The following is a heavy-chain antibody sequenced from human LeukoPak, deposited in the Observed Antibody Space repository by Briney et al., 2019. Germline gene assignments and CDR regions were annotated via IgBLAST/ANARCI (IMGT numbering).Heavy chain of an antibody. V-gene: IGHV3-30*02. D-gene: IGHD6-19*01. Sequence: PGRSLRLSCAASGFTFSSYAMHWVRQAPGKGLEWVAFIRYDGSNKYYADSVKGRFTISRDNSKNTLYLQMNSLRTEDTAVYYCAKVGALAGTAFDYWGQGTLVTVSS. CDR1: GFTFSSYA. CDR2: IRYDGSNK. CDR3: AKVGALAGTAFDY. J-gene: IGHJ4*02.